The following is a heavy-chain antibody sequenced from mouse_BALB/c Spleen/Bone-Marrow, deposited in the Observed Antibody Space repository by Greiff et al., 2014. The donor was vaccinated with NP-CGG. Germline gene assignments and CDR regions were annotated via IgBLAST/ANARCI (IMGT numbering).Heavy chain of an antibody. CDR2: IDPANGNT. CDR1: GFNIKDTY. J-gene: IGHJ3*01. CDR3: ATYYRYDRRFAY. D-gene: IGHD2-14*01. Sequence: EVQRVESGAELVKPGASVKLSCTASGFNIKDTYMHWVKQRPEQGLEWIGRIDPANGNTKYDPKFQGKATITADTSSNTAYLQLSSLTSEDTAVYYCATYYRYDRRFAYWVQGTLVTVSA. V-gene: IGHV14-3*02.